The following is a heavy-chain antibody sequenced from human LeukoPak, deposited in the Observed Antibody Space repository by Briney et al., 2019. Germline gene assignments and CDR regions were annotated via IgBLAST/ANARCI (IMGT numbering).Heavy chain of an antibody. D-gene: IGHD1-26*01. CDR2: IDPNSGGT. Sequence: ASVKVSCKTSGYIFTGYYIYWVREAPGQDFEWMGWIDPNSGGTNSSQKFQDRVSMARDTSVSTAYMELSRLRSDDTAIYFCTRKGRSTLDYWGQGTLVTLSS. J-gene: IGHJ4*02. CDR3: TRKGRSTLDY. CDR1: GYIFTGYY. V-gene: IGHV1-2*02.